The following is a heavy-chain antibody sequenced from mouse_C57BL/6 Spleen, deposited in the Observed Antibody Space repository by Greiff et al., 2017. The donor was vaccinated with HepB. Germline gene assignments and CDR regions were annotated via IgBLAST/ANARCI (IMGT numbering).Heavy chain of an antibody. V-gene: IGHV5-12*01. Sequence: EVKVVESGGGLVQPGGSLKLSCAASGFTFSDYYMYWVRQTPEKRLEWVAYISNGGGSTYYPDTVKGRFTISRDNAKNTLYLQMSRLKSEDTAMYYCARQNDYDEGFAYWGQGTLVTVSA. CDR1: GFTFSDYY. D-gene: IGHD2-4*01. CDR3: ARQNDYDEGFAY. J-gene: IGHJ3*01. CDR2: ISNGGGST.